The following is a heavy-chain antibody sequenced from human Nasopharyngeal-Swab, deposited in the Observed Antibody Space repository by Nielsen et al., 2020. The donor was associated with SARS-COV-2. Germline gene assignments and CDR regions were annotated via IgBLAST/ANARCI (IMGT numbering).Heavy chain of an antibody. CDR3: AGGDMVRGSYGFDY. J-gene: IGHJ4*02. V-gene: IGHV3-30*04. D-gene: IGHD3-10*01. Sequence: GESLKISCADSGFTFSSYAMHWVRQAPGKGLEWVAVISYDGSNKYYADSVKGRFTIPRDNSKNTLYLQMNSLRAEDTAVYYCAGGDMVRGSYGFDYWGQGTLVTVSS. CDR1: GFTFSSYA. CDR2: ISYDGSNK.